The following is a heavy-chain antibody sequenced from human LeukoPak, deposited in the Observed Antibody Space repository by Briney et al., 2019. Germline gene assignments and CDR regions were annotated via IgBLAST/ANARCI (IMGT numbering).Heavy chain of an antibody. D-gene: IGHD7-27*01. Sequence: GGSLRLSCAASGFTFSSYSMNWVRQAPGKGLEWVSSIRSSSSYIYYADSVKGRFTISRDNAKNSLYLQMNSLRAEDTAVYYCAREFDPRTGPAFDYWGQGTLVTVSS. CDR3: AREFDPRTGPAFDY. J-gene: IGHJ4*02. CDR2: IRSSSSYI. CDR1: GFTFSSYS. V-gene: IGHV3-21*01.